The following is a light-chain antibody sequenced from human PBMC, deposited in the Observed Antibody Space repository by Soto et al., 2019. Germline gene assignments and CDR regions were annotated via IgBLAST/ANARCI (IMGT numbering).Light chain of an antibody. J-gene: IGKJ4*01. Sequence: ELVLTQSPGTLSLSPGERASLSCVACLSVTYYLAWDRQKPGQAPRLLIYRASRRATGIPDRFTGSGSGTDFTRTISRLEPKDFAGYNWQQYGSSPLTFGGGTKV. CDR1: LSVTYY. CDR2: RAS. CDR3: QQYGSSPLT. V-gene: IGKV3-20*01.